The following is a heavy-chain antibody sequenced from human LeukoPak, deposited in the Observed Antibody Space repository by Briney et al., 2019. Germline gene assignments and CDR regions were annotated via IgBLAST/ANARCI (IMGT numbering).Heavy chain of an antibody. CDR2: IIPILGIA. Sequence: SVKVSCKASGGTFSSYAISWVRQAPGQGLEWMGRIIPILGIANYAQKFQGRVTITADKSTSTAYMELSSLRSEDTAVYYCARHCSSTSCPIDYWGQGTLVTVSS. J-gene: IGHJ4*02. CDR3: ARHCSSTSCPIDY. CDR1: GGTFSSYA. V-gene: IGHV1-69*04. D-gene: IGHD2-2*01.